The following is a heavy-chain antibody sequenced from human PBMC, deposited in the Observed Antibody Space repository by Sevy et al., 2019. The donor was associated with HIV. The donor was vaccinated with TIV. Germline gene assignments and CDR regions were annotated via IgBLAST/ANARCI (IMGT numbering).Heavy chain of an antibody. CDR2: ISSSGSTI. D-gene: IGHD3-9*01. V-gene: IGHV3-11*01. J-gene: IGHJ4*02. CDR1: GFTFSDYY. CDR3: AGGDRVLRYFDWFPSPYFDY. Sequence: GGSLRLSCAASGFTFSDYYMSWIRQAPGKGLEWVSYISSSGSTIYYEDSVKGRFTISRDNAKNSLYLKMNSLRAEDTAVYYCAGGDRVLRYFDWFPSPYFDYWGQGTLVTVSS.